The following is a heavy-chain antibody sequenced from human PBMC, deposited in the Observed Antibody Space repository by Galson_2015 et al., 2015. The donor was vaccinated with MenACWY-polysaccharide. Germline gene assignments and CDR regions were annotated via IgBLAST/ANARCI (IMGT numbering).Heavy chain of an antibody. CDR1: GFTFSTYA. CDR3: AKRTIFGSGNYKNTPFDY. CDR2: ISGSGGST. Sequence: LRLSCAASGFTFSTYAMSWVRQAPGKGLEWVSAISGSGGSTYYADSVKGRFTVSRDNSKNTLYLQMNSLRAEDTAVYFCAKRTIFGSGNYKNTPFDYWGQGTLVTVSS. V-gene: IGHV3-23*01. J-gene: IGHJ4*02. D-gene: IGHD3-10*01.